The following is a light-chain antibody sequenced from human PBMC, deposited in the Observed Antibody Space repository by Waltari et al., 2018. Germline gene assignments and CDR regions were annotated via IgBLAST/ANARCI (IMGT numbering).Light chain of an antibody. CDR1: RLRSYY. CDR2: GKN. CDR3: NSRDSSGNHLV. Sequence: SSELTQDPAVSVALGQTVRITCQGDRLRSYYASWYQQKPGQAPVLVIYGKNNRPSGIPDRFSGSSSGNTASLTITGAQAEDEADYYCNSRDSSGNHLVFGGGTNLTVL. V-gene: IGLV3-19*01. J-gene: IGLJ2*01.